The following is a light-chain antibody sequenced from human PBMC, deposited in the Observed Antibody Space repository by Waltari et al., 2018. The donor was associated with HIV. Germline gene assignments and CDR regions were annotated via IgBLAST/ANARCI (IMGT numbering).Light chain of an antibody. Sequence: SSELTQDPAVSVALGWTVSITCPGEGLRSYYASWYQQKPGQAPILVIYGKNNRPSGIPDRFSGSNSGNTASLTITGAQAEDEADYYCNFRDNSGNYVVFGGGTRLTVL. CDR2: GKN. CDR1: GLRSYY. CDR3: NFRDNSGNYVV. V-gene: IGLV3-19*01. J-gene: IGLJ2*01.